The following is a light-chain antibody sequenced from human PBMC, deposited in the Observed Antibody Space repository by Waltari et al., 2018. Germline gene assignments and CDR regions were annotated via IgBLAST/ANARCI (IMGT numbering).Light chain of an antibody. V-gene: IGKV3-20*01. J-gene: IGKJ2*01. CDR2: GAS. Sequence: VLTQSPDTLPLSPGERATLSCRASQSLTRRYLAWYQQKPGQAPRLLIYGASNRAAGIPYRFSGSGSGTDFTLTISRLEPEDSAVYYCQQYGSSVMYTFGQGTKLEIK. CDR1: QSLTRRY. CDR3: QQYGSSVMYT.